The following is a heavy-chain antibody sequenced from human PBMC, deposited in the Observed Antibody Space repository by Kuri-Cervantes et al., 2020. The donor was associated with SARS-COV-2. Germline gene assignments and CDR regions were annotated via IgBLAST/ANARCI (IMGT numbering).Heavy chain of an antibody. Sequence: SETLSLTCAVYGGSFSGYYWSWIRQPPGKGLEWIGYIYYSGSTNYNPSLKSRVTISVDTSKNQFSLKLSSVTAADTAVYYCARVSTVTTKGKNYYYGMDVWGQGTTVTVSS. J-gene: IGHJ6*02. V-gene: IGHV4-34*01. CDR3: ARVSTVTTKGKNYYYGMDV. D-gene: IGHD4-17*01. CDR1: GGSFSGYY. CDR2: IYYSGST.